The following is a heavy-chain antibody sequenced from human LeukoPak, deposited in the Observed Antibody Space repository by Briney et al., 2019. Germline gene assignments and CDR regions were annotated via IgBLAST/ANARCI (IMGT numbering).Heavy chain of an antibody. D-gene: IGHD3-3*01. J-gene: IGHJ4*02. CDR1: GGSISSYY. CDR3: ARDSTIFGVVITQD. CDR2: IYYSGST. Sequence: SETLSLTCTVSGGSISSYYWSWIRQPPGKGLEWIGYIYYSGSTYYNPSLKSRVTMSVDTSKNQFSLKLSSVTAADTAVYYCARDSTIFGVVITQDWGQGTLVTVSS. V-gene: IGHV4-59*12.